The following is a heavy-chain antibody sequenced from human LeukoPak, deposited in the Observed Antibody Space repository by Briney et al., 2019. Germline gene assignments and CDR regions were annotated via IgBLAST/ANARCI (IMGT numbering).Heavy chain of an antibody. J-gene: IGHJ4*02. CDR1: GFTFSSYA. V-gene: IGHV3-23*01. CDR3: AKANYYDNSDGY. CDR2: ISGNGAST. D-gene: IGHD3-22*01. Sequence: GGSLRLSCAASGFTFSSYAMSWVRQTPGKGLEWVSAISGNGASTWYADSVKGRFTISRDNSKNTLYLQMNSLRAEDTAVYYCAKANYYDNSDGYWGQGTLVTVSS.